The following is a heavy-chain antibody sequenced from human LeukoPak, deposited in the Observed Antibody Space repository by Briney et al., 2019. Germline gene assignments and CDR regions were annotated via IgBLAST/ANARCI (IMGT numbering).Heavy chain of an antibody. CDR1: GYTFTGYY. CDR3: ASYCSSTSCYGNDAFDI. D-gene: IGHD2-2*01. Sequence: ASVKVSCKASGYTFTGYYMHWVRQAPGQGLEWMGWINPNSGGTNYAQKFQGRVTMTRDTSISTAYMELSRLRSDDTAVYYCASYCSSTSCYGNDAFDIWGQGTMVTVSS. J-gene: IGHJ3*02. V-gene: IGHV1-2*02. CDR2: INPNSGGT.